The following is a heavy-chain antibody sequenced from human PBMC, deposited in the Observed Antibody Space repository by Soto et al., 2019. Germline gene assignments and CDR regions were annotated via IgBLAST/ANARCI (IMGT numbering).Heavy chain of an antibody. CDR2: IDPSDSYT. CDR1: GYSFTNYW. D-gene: IGHD3-10*01. V-gene: IGHV5-10-1*01. CDR3: ARHGRGPGEYYCDY. Sequence: GESLKISCKTSGYSFTNYWIIWVRQMPGKGLEWMGRIDPSDSYTNYSPSFQGHVTSSPDKSISTAFLQWTSLKASDTAMYYCARHGRGPGEYYCDYWGQGTLVTVSS. J-gene: IGHJ4*02.